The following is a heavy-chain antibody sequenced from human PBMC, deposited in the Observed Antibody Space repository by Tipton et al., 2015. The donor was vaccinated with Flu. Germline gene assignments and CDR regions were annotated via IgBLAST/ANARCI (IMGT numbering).Heavy chain of an antibody. Sequence: SLRLSCAASRFIFSNYWMNWVRQAPGKGLGWVANIKQDGNEEYYVDSVKGRFTISRDNAKNSLYLQMNRLRAEDTALYYCARGLTIIGAFDIWGQGTMVTVSS. D-gene: IGHD3-22*01. V-gene: IGHV3-7*01. CDR1: RFIFSNYW. J-gene: IGHJ3*02. CDR3: ARGLTIIGAFDI. CDR2: IKQDGNEE.